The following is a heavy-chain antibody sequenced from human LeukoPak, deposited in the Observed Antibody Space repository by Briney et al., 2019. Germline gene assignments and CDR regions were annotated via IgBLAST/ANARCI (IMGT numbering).Heavy chain of an antibody. V-gene: IGHV1-2*02. J-gene: IGHJ3*02. Sequence: ASVKVSCKASGYTFSGYYLYWVRQAPAQGREWMGWINPNSGGTNYAQKFQGRVTMARDTSITTAYMELRWLRSDDTAVYYCARGGIVPGATADAFEIWGQGTTVTVS. CDR2: INPNSGGT. D-gene: IGHD2-2*01. CDR1: GYTFSGYY. CDR3: ARGGIVPGATADAFEI.